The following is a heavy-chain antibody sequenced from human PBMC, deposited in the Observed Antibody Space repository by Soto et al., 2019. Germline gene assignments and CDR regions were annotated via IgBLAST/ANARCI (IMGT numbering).Heavy chain of an antibody. CDR2: MSHSGTT. D-gene: IGHD5-12*01. Sequence: SETLSLTCTVSGGSISSYYWSWIRQPPGRGLEWIGYMSHSGTTDYSTSLKSRVTISVDTSRNQFSLELSSVTAADTAVYYCARLVATNIYYYYYGLDVWGQGTTVT. CDR1: GGSISSYY. J-gene: IGHJ6*02. V-gene: IGHV4-59*01. CDR3: ARLVATNIYYYYYGLDV.